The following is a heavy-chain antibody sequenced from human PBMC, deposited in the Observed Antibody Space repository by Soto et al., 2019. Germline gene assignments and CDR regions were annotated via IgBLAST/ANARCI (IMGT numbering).Heavy chain of an antibody. D-gene: IGHD2-2*01. J-gene: IGHJ4*02. CDR1: VFTFSSCG. V-gene: IGHV3-30*18. Sequence: GARRLSCACSVFTFSSCGMHWFRQAPGKGLEWVAVISYDGSNKYYADSVKGRFTISRDNSKNTLYLQMNSLRAEDTAVYYCAKDGYSITRNKPLDYWGQGTLVTVSS. CDR2: ISYDGSNK. CDR3: AKDGYSITRNKPLDY.